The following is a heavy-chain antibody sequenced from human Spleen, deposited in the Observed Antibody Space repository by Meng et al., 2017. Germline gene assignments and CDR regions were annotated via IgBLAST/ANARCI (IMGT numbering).Heavy chain of an antibody. CDR2: INHSGST. CDR1: GGSFSDYY. CDR3: ARGRLNGSYYYYFNY. D-gene: IGHD1-26*01. Sequence: QVQLQRWGGGSLKPSGTLSLTCFVSGGSFSDYYWSWIRQPPGKGLEWIGEINHSGSTNYNPSLKSRVTISVDTSKNQFSLKLSSVTAADTAVYYCARGRLNGSYYYYFNYWGQGTLVTVSS. J-gene: IGHJ4*02. V-gene: IGHV4-34*01.